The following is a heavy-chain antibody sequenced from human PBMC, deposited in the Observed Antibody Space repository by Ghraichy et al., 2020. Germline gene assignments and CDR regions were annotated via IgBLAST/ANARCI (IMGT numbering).Heavy chain of an antibody. V-gene: IGHV3-30*18. CDR1: GFTFSNYG. CDR2: ISYDGSEK. Sequence: GGSLRLSCAASGFTFSNYGMHWVRQAPGKGLEWVAVISYDGSEKYYADSVKGRFTISRDNSKNTLYLQMNSLRAEDTAVYYCAKGDSYSSGSYFDNWGQGTLVTVSS. D-gene: IGHD6-19*01. CDR3: AKGDSYSSGSYFDN. J-gene: IGHJ4*02.